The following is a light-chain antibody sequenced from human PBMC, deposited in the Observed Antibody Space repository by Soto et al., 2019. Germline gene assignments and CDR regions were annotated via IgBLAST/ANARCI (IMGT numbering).Light chain of an antibody. Sequence: QSALTQPPSASGSPGQSVTISCTGTSSDVGGNNDVSWYQQHPGKAPKLMIYEISKRPSGVPDRFSGSKSGNTASLTVSGLQSEDEADYYCSSYAGSNNIMVFGGGTKLTVL. CDR1: SSDVGGNND. CDR2: EIS. V-gene: IGLV2-8*01. CDR3: SSYAGSNNIMV. J-gene: IGLJ2*01.